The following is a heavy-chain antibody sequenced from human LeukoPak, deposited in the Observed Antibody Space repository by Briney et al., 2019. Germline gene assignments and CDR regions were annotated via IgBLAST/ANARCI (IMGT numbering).Heavy chain of an antibody. CDR3: APIFGDYSDFDS. V-gene: IGHV4-34*01. CDR2: ITHHGGT. CDR1: GGSFSNYF. D-gene: IGHD4-17*01. J-gene: IGHJ4*02. Sequence: PSETLSPTCAVYGGSFSNYFLSWVRQAPGKGLEWVGEITHHGGTNYNPSLKSRLTISVDTSKNQFSLRLTSVAAADTAVYYCAPIFGDYSDFDSWGQGTLVTVSS.